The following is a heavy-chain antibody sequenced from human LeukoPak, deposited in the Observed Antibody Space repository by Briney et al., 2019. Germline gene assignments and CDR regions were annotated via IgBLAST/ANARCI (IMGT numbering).Heavy chain of an antibody. CDR1: GVSISSSNSY. CDR2: IYYSGST. Sequence: SETLSLTCTVSGVSISSSNSYWGWIRQPPGKGLEWIGSIYYSGSTNYNPSLKSRVTISVDTSKNQFSLKLTSVTAADTAVYYCARTTEGGYTYGYFYYYYMDVWGKGTTVTISS. CDR3: ARTTEGGYTYGYFYYYYMDV. V-gene: IGHV4-39*07. J-gene: IGHJ6*03. D-gene: IGHD5-18*01.